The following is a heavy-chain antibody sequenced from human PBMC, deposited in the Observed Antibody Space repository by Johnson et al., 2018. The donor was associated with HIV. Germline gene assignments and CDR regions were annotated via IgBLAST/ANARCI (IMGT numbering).Heavy chain of an antibody. D-gene: IGHD2-15*01. Sequence: VQVVESGGGLVQPGGSLRLSCAASGFTFSSYAMHWVRQAPGKGLEYVSTITSNGGSTYYANSVKGRFTISRDNSKNTLYLQMGSLRAEDMAVYYCARGAIVVAAPGAFDIWGQGTMVTVSS. J-gene: IGHJ3*02. CDR3: ARGAIVVAAPGAFDI. V-gene: IGHV3-64*01. CDR1: GFTFSSYA. CDR2: ITSNGGST.